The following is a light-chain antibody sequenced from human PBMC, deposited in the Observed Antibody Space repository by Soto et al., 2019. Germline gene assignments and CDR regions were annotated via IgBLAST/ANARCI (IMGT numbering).Light chain of an antibody. Sequence: QSVLTQPPSASGTPGQRVTISCSGSSSNIGSHNIYWYQQLPGTAPQLLIYKNSQRPSGVPDRFSGSKSGTSASLAISGLRSEDEADYYCAVWDDSLSGRVFGGGTKLTVL. CDR1: SSNIGSHN. CDR2: KNS. J-gene: IGLJ2*01. V-gene: IGLV1-47*01. CDR3: AVWDDSLSGRV.